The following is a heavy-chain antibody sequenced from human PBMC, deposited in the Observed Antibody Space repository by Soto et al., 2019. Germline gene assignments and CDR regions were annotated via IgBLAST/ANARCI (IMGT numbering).Heavy chain of an antibody. CDR1: GFTFSSYS. CDR3: ARLVAAAGRELYGMDV. V-gene: IGHV3-48*02. CDR2: ISSSSSTI. J-gene: IGHJ6*02. Sequence: EVQLVESGGGLVQPGGSLRLSCAASGFTFSSYSMNWVRQAPGKGLEWVSYISSSSSTIYYADSVKGRFTISRDNAKNSLYLQMNSLRDEDTAVYYCARLVAAAGRELYGMDVWGQGTTVTVSS. D-gene: IGHD6-13*01.